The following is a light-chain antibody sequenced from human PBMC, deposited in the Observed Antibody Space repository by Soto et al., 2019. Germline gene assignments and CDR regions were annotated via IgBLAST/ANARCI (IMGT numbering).Light chain of an antibody. CDR1: ISDIGVYNR. J-gene: IGLJ1*01. V-gene: IGLV2-18*01. CDR3: SLYRSSTTLV. Sequence: QSVLTQPPSVSGSPGQSVTISCTGTISDIGVYNRVSWYQQPPGTAPKLMIYEVSNRPSGVPDRFSGSKSGNTASLTISGLQAEDEADYYCSLYRSSTTLVFGTGTKVTVL. CDR2: EVS.